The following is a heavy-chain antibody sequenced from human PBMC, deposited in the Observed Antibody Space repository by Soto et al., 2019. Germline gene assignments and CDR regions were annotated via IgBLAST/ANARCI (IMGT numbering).Heavy chain of an antibody. J-gene: IGHJ4*02. CDR1: GFTFSTQA. CDR3: AKDLHGSGWSFDQ. D-gene: IGHD6-19*01. CDR2: LIPSGESP. Sequence: EVQLLESGGGLVQPGGSLRLSCSASGFTFSTQAMPWVRQAPGKGLEWVSALIPSGESPDNADSVKGRFTISRDNSKNTLYLQMNSLRADDTAVYYCAKDLHGSGWSFDQWGQGTVVTVSS. V-gene: IGHV3-23*01.